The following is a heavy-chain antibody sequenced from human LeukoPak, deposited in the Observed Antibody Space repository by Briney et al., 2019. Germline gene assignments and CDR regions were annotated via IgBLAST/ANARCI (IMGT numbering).Heavy chain of an antibody. Sequence: ASVKVSCKASGYTFTSYYMHWVRQAPGQGLEWMGLISPSGGSTSYAQKFQGRVTMTRDTSTSTVYMELSSLRSEDTAVYYCARVPATILTPDDAFDIWGQGRMVTVSS. CDR1: GYTFTSYY. CDR3: ARVPATILTPDDAFDI. CDR2: ISPSGGST. J-gene: IGHJ3*02. V-gene: IGHV1-46*03. D-gene: IGHD5-12*01.